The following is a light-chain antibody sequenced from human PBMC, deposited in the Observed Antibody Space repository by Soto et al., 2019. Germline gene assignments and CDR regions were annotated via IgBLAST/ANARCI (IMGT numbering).Light chain of an antibody. J-gene: IGKJ1*01. V-gene: IGKV3-11*01. CDR2: DAS. Sequence: LLTQSPATLALSPGDRATLSCRASQSIGPYLAWYQQRPGQTPRLLIYDASNRATGIPARFSGSGSGTAFTRTISSLEPEDFAVYFCQERSNSPSPWTFGQGTKVEI. CDR1: QSIGPY. CDR3: QERSNSPSPWT.